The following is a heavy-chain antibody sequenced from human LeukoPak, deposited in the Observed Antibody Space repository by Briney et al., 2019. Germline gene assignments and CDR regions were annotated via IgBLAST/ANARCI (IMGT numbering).Heavy chain of an antibody. CDR1: GLTFSNYD. D-gene: IGHD3-22*01. Sequence: GMSLRLSCAASGLTFSNYDMHWVRQAPGKGLEWVAFISYDGKRKYFADSVKGRFTISRDISKHTLYLQMNSLRDEDAAVYYCRYYFDSSNHGGAFDIWGQGTLVTVSA. J-gene: IGHJ3*02. V-gene: IGHV3-30*03. CDR3: RYYFDSSNHGGAFDI. CDR2: ISYDGKRK.